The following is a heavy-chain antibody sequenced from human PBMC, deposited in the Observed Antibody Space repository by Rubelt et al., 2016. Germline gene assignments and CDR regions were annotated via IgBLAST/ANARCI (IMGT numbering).Heavy chain of an antibody. CDR3: ARDGPYFDY. CDR2: ISGSGSTT. Sequence: GLEWVSAISGSGSTTYYADSVKGRFTISRDNSKNTLYLQMNSLRAEDTAVYYCARDGPYFDYWGQGTLVTVSS. V-gene: IGHV3-23*01. J-gene: IGHJ4*02.